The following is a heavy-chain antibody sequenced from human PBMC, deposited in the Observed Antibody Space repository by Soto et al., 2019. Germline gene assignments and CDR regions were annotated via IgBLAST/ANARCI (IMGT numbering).Heavy chain of an antibody. CDR2: IHNSGSL. V-gene: IGHV4-31*03. CDR1: GGSMTSGGYY. CDR3: ARRGDTLPSFYFGMDV. J-gene: IGHJ6*02. D-gene: IGHD2-21*02. Sequence: QVQLQESGPGLVGPSQILSLNCTVSGGSMTSGGYYWNWIRHPPGMGLEWIGFIHNSGSLYYNPSLRSRLLISLDTSKNQFSLRLSSVTVADSAVYYCARRGDTLPSFYFGMDVWGQGTTVTVSS.